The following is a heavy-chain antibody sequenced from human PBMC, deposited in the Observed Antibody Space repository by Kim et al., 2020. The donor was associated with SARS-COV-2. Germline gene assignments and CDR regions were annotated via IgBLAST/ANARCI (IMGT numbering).Heavy chain of an antibody. V-gene: IGHV3-53*01. J-gene: IGHJ5*02. CDR3: ARGIGFANP. D-gene: IGHD3-10*01. Sequence: GGTMYYDDSVKGRFTIGRDNSKHTLYLQMNRRSGEDTAIYYCARGIGFANPWGQGTLVTVSS. CDR2: GGTM.